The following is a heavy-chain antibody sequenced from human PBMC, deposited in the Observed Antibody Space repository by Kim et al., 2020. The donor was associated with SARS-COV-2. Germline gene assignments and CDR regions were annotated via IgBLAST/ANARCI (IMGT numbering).Heavy chain of an antibody. J-gene: IGHJ4*02. CDR3: VRTSSCRGFSCYDL. Sequence: GGSLRLSCAASGFTFSRHWMNWVRQAPGKGLEWVANIKPDGSENNFVDSVKGRFTISRDNAQNSVYLQMNSLRAEDTALYDCVRTSSCRGFSCYDLWGQGTLVTVSS. CDR1: GFTFSRHW. V-gene: IGHV3-7*01. D-gene: IGHD2-15*01. CDR2: IKPDGSEN.